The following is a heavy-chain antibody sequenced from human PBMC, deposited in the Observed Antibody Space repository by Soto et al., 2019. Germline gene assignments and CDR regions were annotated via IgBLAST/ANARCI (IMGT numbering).Heavy chain of an antibody. Sequence: ASVKVSCKASGGTFSSYAISWVRQAPGQGLEWMGGIIPIFGTANYAQKFQGRVTITADESTSTAYMELSSLRSEDTAVYYCARDVVVPAALSPLNYYYYYGMDVWGQGTTVTVSS. CDR2: IIPIFGTA. D-gene: IGHD2-2*01. V-gene: IGHV1-69*13. CDR1: GGTFSSYA. CDR3: ARDVVVPAALSPLNYYYYYGMDV. J-gene: IGHJ6*02.